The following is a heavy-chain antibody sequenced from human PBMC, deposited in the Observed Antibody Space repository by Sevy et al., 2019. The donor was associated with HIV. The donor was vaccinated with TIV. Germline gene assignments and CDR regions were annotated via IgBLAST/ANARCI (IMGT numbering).Heavy chain of an antibody. V-gene: IGHV3-33*01. D-gene: IGHD3-22*01. CDR2: LWNDGSKK. CDR3: ARGGDFNDRSAKRDFDY. CDR1: GFTFSNYG. Sequence: GGSLRLSCAASGFTFSNYGMHWDRQAPGKGLEWVAVLWNDGSKKYYADSVKGRFTISRDNSKNTLYLQMNSLRVEDTAVYFCARGGDFNDRSAKRDFDYWGQGTLVTVSS. J-gene: IGHJ4*02.